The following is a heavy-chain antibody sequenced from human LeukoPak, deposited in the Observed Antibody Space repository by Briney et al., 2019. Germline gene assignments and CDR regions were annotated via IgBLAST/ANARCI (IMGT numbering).Heavy chain of an antibody. D-gene: IGHD3-10*01. CDR3: ARTYFASGTYYNNYFDT. Sequence: SETLSLTCTVSGGSINSTAYYWGWIRQPPGKGLEWFGSISYNGSTYCNPSLKSRVTITVDTSKNQFSLKLTSVTAADTAVYYCARTYFASGTYYNNYFDTWGHGALVTVSS. J-gene: IGHJ4*01. CDR2: ISYNGST. CDR1: GGSINSTAYY. V-gene: IGHV4-39*01.